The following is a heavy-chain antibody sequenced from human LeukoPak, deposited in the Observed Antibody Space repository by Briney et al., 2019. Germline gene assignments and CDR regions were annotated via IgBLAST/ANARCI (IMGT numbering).Heavy chain of an antibody. D-gene: IGHD6-13*01. V-gene: IGHV1-2*06. CDR3: ARVGSSSWSAINFDY. J-gene: IGHJ4*02. CDR1: GYTFTGYN. CDR2: ITPNGGGT. Sequence: ASVKVSCKASGYTFTGYNMHWVRQAPGQGLEWMGRITPNGGGTNYAQKFQGRVTMTRDTSISTAYMELSRLRSDDTAVYYCARVGSSSWSAINFDYWGQGTLVTVSS.